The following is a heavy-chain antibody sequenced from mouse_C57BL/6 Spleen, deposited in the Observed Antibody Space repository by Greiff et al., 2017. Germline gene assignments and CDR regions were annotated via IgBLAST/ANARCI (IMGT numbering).Heavy chain of an antibody. CDR2: IDPSDSET. D-gene: IGHD1-1*01. J-gene: IGHJ2*01. Sequence: VQLQQPGAELVRPGSSVKLSCKASGYTFTSYWMHWVKQRPIQGLEWIGNIDPSDSETHYNQKFKDKATLTVDKSSSTAYMQLSSLTSEDSAVYYCARGGITTVVANFDYWGQGTTLTVSS. CDR1: GYTFTSYW. CDR3: ARGGITTVVANFDY. V-gene: IGHV1-52*01.